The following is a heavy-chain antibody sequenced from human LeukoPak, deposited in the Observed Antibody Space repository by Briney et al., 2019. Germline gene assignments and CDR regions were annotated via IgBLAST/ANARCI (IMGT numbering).Heavy chain of an antibody. CDR3: TTGNWGSFSY. D-gene: IGHD7-27*01. J-gene: IGHJ4*02. Sequence: GGSLRLSCAASGFAFNNAWMNWVRQGPGKGLEWIGRIKSKTDGGTTDYAAPVKGRFTISRDDSKHTLYLEVNSLKTEGTAVYYCTTGNWGSFSYWGQGTLVTVSS. V-gene: IGHV3-15*01. CDR2: IKSKTDGGTT. CDR1: GFAFNNAW.